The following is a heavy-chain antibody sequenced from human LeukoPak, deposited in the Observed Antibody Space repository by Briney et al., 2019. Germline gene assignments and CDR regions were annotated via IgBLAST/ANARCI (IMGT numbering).Heavy chain of an antibody. J-gene: IGHJ4*02. Sequence: GGSLRLSCAASGFTFSSYSMNWARQAPGKGLEWVSSISSDSSYIYYADSVKGRFTISRDNAKNSLYLQMNSLRAEDTAVYYCARGTTTVTTLGDYWGQGTLVTVS. V-gene: IGHV3-21*01. CDR1: GFTFSSYS. D-gene: IGHD4-17*01. CDR3: ARGTTTVTTLGDY. CDR2: ISSDSSYI.